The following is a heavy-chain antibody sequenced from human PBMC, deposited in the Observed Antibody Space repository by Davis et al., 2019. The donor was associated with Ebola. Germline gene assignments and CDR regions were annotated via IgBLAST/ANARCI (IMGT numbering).Heavy chain of an antibody. Sequence: PSETLSLTCTVSGGSISSYYWSWIRQPPGKGLEWIGYIYYSGSTKYNPSLESRVTISVDTAKKQFSLKLTSVTAADTAVYYCARSGDDFWSGAAGGYWGQGTLVTVSS. CDR3: ARSGDDFWSGAAGGY. CDR2: IYYSGST. V-gene: IGHV4-59*12. J-gene: IGHJ4*02. D-gene: IGHD3-3*01. CDR1: GGSISSYY.